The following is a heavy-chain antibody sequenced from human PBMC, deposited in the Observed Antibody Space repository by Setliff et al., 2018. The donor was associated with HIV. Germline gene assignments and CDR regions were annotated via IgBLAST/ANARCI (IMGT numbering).Heavy chain of an antibody. V-gene: IGHV3-23*01. CDR3: VREDIVTTGGRLDYYMDV. CDR1: GFTFSTYA. J-gene: IGHJ6*03. Sequence: GGSLRLSCAASGFTFSTYAMSWVRQAPGKGLEWVSGISGSGVSTYYADSVKGRFTISRDNSKNTLYLQMNSLRAEDTALYYCVREDIVTTGGRLDYYMDVWGKGTTVTVSS. CDR2: ISGSGVST. D-gene: IGHD5-12*01.